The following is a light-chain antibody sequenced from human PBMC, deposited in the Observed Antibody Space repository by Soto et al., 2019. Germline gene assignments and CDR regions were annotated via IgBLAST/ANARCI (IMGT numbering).Light chain of an antibody. V-gene: IGKV3-11*01. J-gene: IGKJ5*01. CDR1: QSVSTF. CDR3: QQYGSSIT. CDR2: DAS. Sequence: VVTQSPATLSLSPGERAALSCRASQSVSTFLAWYQQKPGQAPRLLIYDASNRATGIPARFSGSGSGTDFTLTISRLEPEDFAVYYCQQYGSSITFGQGTRLEIK.